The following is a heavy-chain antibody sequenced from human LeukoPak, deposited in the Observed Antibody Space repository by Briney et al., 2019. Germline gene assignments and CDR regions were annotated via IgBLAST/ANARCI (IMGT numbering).Heavy chain of an antibody. D-gene: IGHD3-9*01. J-gene: IGHJ4*02. V-gene: IGHV3-23*01. CDR3: AEGGRYSSPFDC. CDR1: GFTFSSYV. CDR2: ISGSGGST. Sequence: PGGSLRLSCAASGFTFSSYVMSWVRQALGKGLEWVSAISGSGGSTYCADSVKGRFTISRDNSKNTLYLQMNSLRAEDTAVYYCAEGGRYSSPFDCWGQGTLVTVSS.